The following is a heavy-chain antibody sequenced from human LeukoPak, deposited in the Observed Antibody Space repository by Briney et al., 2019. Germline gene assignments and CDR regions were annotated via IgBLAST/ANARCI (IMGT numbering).Heavy chain of an antibody. V-gene: IGHV4-38-2*01. J-gene: IGHJ6*03. Sequence: KPSETLSLTCAVSGYSISSGYYWGWIRPPPGKGLEWIGSIYHSGSTYYNPSLKSRVTISVDTSKNHFSLKLSSVTAADTAVYYCARHANDFWSGYFHYYYYMDVWGKGTTVTVSS. CDR2: IYHSGST. D-gene: IGHD3-3*01. CDR1: GYSISSGYY. CDR3: ARHANDFWSGYFHYYYYMDV.